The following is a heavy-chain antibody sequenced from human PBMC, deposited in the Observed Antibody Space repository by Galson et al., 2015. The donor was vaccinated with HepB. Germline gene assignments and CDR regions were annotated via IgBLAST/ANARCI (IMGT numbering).Heavy chain of an antibody. J-gene: IGHJ4*02. CDR1: GGSFSGFY. V-gene: IGHV4-34*12. CDR2: IIDSGDT. CDR3: ARVTPLYCGVHGCYSYFDF. Sequence: ETLSLTCAVYGGSFSGFYWSWLRQPPGKGLEWTGEIIDSGDTNYSPSLKSRVTLSVDTSKKQFSLRLTSVTAADTAVYYCARVTPLYCGVHGCYSYFDFRGEGTLVTVSS. D-gene: IGHD2-15*01.